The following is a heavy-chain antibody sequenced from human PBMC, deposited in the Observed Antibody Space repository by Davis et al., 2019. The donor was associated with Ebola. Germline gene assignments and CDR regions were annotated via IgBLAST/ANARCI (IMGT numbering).Heavy chain of an antibody. CDR2: INPNSGGT. Sequence: ASVKVSCKASGYTFTGYYMHWVRQAPGQGLEWMGWINPNSGGTNYAKKFQGWVTMTRDTSISTAYMELSRLRSDDTAVYYCARDSSLATTSWFDPWGQGTLVTVSS. CDR3: ARDSSLATTSWFDP. V-gene: IGHV1-2*04. D-gene: IGHD4-11*01. CDR1: GYTFTGYY. J-gene: IGHJ5*02.